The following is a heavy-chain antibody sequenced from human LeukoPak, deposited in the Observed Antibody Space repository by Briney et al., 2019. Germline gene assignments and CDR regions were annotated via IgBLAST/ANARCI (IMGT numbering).Heavy chain of an antibody. Sequence: ASVKVSCKASGYTFTSYGISWVRQAPGQGLEWMGWINPYNGNTNYAQKLQGRVTMTTDTSTSTAYMELSSLRSEDTAVYYCATDYYYDSSGSYYTVDYWGQGTLVTVSS. CDR1: GYTFTSYG. D-gene: IGHD3-22*01. CDR2: INPYNGNT. V-gene: IGHV1-18*01. J-gene: IGHJ4*02. CDR3: ATDYYYDSSGSYYTVDY.